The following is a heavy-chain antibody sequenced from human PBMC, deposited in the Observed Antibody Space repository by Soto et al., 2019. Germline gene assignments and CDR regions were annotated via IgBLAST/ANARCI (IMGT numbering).Heavy chain of an antibody. CDR3: AKDIYGEGFDY. D-gene: IGHD3-10*01. CDR1: GFTFDDYA. V-gene: IGHV3-9*01. CDR2: ISWNSGSI. J-gene: IGHJ4*02. Sequence: GGSLRLSCAASGFTFDDYAMHWVRQAPGKGLEWVSGISWNSGSIGYADSVKGRFTISRDNAKNSLYLQMNSLRAEDTALYYCAKDIYGEGFDYWGQGTLVTVSS.